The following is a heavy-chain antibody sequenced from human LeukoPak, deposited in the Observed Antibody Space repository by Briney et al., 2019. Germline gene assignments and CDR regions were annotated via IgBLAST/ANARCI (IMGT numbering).Heavy chain of an antibody. CDR1: GGSISSTSYY. CDR3: ARDFGFFDY. V-gene: IGHV4-61*01. Sequence: ASETLSLTCTVSGGSISSTSYYWIWIRQPPGKGLEWIGYIYYSGSTNYNPSLKSRVTISVDTSKNQFSLKLSSVTAADTAVYYCARDFGFFDYWGQGTLVTVSS. CDR2: IYYSGST. J-gene: IGHJ4*02. D-gene: IGHD3-3*01.